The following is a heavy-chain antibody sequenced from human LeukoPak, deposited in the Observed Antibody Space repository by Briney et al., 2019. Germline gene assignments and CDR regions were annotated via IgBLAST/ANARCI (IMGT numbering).Heavy chain of an antibody. CDR3: ASAMIVVVSRFDY. V-gene: IGHV1-69*04. CDR2: IIPILGIA. J-gene: IGHJ4*02. CDR1: GGTFSSYA. D-gene: IGHD3-22*01. Sequence: SVKVSCKASGGTFSSYAISWVRQAPGQGLEWMGRIIPILGIANYAQKFQGRVTITADKSTSTAYMELSSLRSEDTAVYYCASAMIVVVSRFDYWGQGTLVTVSS.